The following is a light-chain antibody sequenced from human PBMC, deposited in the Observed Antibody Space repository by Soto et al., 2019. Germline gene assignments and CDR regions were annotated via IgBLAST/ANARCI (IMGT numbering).Light chain of an antibody. CDR2: GAS. CDR1: QSVSSN. Sequence: EIVMTQSPATLSVSPGERATLSCRASQSVSSNLAWYQQKPVQAPRLLIYGASTRATGIPARFSGSGSGTEFTRTISSLQSEDFAVYYWQQYNNWPWTFGQGTKVEIK. V-gene: IGKV3-15*01. J-gene: IGKJ1*01. CDR3: QQYNNWPWT.